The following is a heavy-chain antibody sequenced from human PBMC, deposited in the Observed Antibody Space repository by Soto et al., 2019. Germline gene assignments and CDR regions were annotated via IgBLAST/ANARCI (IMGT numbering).Heavy chain of an antibody. CDR2: ISGSGGST. Sequence: EVQLLESGGGLVQPGGSLRLSCAASGFTFSSYAMSWVRQAPGKGLEWVSAISGSGGSTYYADSVKGRFTISRDNSKTPLYLQMTSLRAEDTAVYYCAPDPPDSCGGSCIFDYWGQGPLVTVSS. V-gene: IGHV3-23*01. CDR1: GFTFSSYA. CDR3: APDPPDSCGGSCIFDY. D-gene: IGHD2-15*01. J-gene: IGHJ4*02.